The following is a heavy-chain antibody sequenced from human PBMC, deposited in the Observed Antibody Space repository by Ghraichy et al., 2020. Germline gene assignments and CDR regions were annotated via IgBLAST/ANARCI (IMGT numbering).Heavy chain of an antibody. D-gene: IGHD2-21*02. Sequence: GGSLRLSCVSSGFTFSSDCMHWVRQAPGRGLEWVAVISYDGSNKYYADSVKGRFTISRDNSKNTLYLQMNSLRAEDTAVYYCAKDVLAYCGGDCYSYFDYWGQGTLVTVSS. CDR3: AKDVLAYCGGDCYSYFDY. CDR1: GFTFSSDC. J-gene: IGHJ4*02. V-gene: IGHV3-30*18. CDR2: ISYDGSNK.